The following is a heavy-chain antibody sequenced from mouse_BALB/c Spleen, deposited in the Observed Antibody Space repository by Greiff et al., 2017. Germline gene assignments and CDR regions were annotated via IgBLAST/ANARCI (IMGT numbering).Heavy chain of an antibody. CDR3: ARGADGYYEGWFAY. V-gene: IGHV5-6-3*01. Sequence: EVQRVESGGGLVQPGGSLKLSCAASGFTFSSYGMSWVRQTPDKRLELVATINSNGGSTYYPDSVKGRFTISRDNAKNTLYLQMSSLKSEDTAMYYCARGADGYYEGWFAYWGQGTLVTVSA. J-gene: IGHJ3*01. CDR1: GFTFSSYG. D-gene: IGHD2-3*01. CDR2: INSNGGST.